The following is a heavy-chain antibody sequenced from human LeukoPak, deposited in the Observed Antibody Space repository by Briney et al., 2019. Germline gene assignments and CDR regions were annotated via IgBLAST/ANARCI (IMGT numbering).Heavy chain of an antibody. V-gene: IGHV3-23*01. Sequence: GGSLRPSCAASGFTVSSNYMSWVRQAPGKGLEWVSAISGSGGSTYYADSVKGRFTISRDNSKNTLYLQMNSLRAEDTAVYYCAKDPGIAAAGTYTWFDYWGQGTLVTVSS. D-gene: IGHD6-13*01. CDR3: AKDPGIAAAGTYTWFDY. CDR2: ISGSGGST. CDR1: GFTVSSNY. J-gene: IGHJ4*02.